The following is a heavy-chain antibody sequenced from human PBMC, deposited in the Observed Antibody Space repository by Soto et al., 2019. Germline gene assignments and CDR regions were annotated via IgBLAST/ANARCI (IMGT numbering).Heavy chain of an antibody. D-gene: IGHD3-22*01. Sequence: GASVKVSCKASGYRFTNHGISWVRRAPGQGLEWMGWISGNDGKTKYARKFQGRVTMTTDTSTSTAYMEMNSLRHDDTAVYYCARVLGSSGYYYATSHDAFDIWGQGTMVTVSS. CDR1: GYRFTNHG. CDR2: ISGNDGKT. V-gene: IGHV1-18*01. J-gene: IGHJ3*02. CDR3: ARVLGSSGYYYATSHDAFDI.